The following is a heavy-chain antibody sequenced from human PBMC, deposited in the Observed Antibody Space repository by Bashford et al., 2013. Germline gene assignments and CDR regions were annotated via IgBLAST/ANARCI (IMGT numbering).Heavy chain of an antibody. J-gene: IGHJ4*02. D-gene: IGHD6-13*01. CDR2: IRSKANNYAT. V-gene: IGHV3-73*01. CDR3: SGHQYSSSWYSDY. Sequence: WVRQMPGKGLEWVGRIRSKANNYATAFAASVEGRFTVSRDDSKNTAYLQMNSLKTEDTAVYFCSGHQYSSSWYSDYWGQGTLVTVSS.